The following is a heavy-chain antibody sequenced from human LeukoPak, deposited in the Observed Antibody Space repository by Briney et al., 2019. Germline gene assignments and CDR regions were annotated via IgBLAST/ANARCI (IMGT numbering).Heavy chain of an antibody. Sequence: RTSETLSLTCTVSGYSISSGYYWGWIRQPPGKGLEWIGSLYHSGSTYYNPSLKSRVIISVDTSKNQFSLKVNSVTAADTAVYFCARSVVVGVTVDYWGQGALVTVSS. CDR1: GYSISSGYY. CDR2: LYHSGST. V-gene: IGHV4-38-2*02. CDR3: ARSVVVGVTVDY. J-gene: IGHJ4*02. D-gene: IGHD2-15*01.